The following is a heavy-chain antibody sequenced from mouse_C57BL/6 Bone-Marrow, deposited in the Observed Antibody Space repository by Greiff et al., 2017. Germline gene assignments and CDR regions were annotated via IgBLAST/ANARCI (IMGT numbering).Heavy chain of an antibody. CDR3: ASRGALDH. V-gene: IGHV1-69*01. CDR2: IDPSDRYT. CDR1: GYTFTSYW. Sequence: QVQLQQPGAELVMPGASVKLSCKASGYTFTSYWMHWVKQRPGQGLDWIGEIDPSDRYTNYNQKFKGKSTLTVSKSSNTAYSQLSSLTSEDSSVYYCASRGALDHWGQGTSVTVSS. J-gene: IGHJ4*01.